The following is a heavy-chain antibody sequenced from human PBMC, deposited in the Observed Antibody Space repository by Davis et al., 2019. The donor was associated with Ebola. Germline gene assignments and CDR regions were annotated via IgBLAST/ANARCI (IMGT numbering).Heavy chain of an antibody. CDR2: INPNSGGT. Sequence: ASVPVSCQASGYTFNNYGVSWARPAPGQGLEWMGRINPNSGGTNYAQKFQGRVTMTRDTSISTAYMELSRLRSDDTAVYYCARVGSSSWFDPWGQGTLVTVSS. V-gene: IGHV1-2*06. D-gene: IGHD3-10*01. CDR3: ARVGSSSWFDP. CDR1: GYTFNNYG. J-gene: IGHJ5*02.